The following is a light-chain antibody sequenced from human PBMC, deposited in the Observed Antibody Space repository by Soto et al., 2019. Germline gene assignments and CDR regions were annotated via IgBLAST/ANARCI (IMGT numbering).Light chain of an antibody. CDR1: SSNIGNND. J-gene: IGLJ2*01. V-gene: IGLV1-51*02. CDR2: ETS. CDR3: GIWDTSLSAVV. Sequence: QSVLTQPPSVSAAPGQRVTISCSGSSSNIGNNDVSWYQRLPGISPRLFIYETSTRPLGIPDRFSGSKSGTSATLDITGLQTGDEADYFCGIWDTSLSAVVFGGGTKLTVL.